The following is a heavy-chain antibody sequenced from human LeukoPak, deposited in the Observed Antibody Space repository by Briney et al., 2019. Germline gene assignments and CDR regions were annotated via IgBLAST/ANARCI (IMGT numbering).Heavy chain of an antibody. Sequence: ASVKVSCKSSGYTFIGYYMHWVRQAPGQGLGWMGWINPNTGDTKYAQKFQGRVSMTRDTSISTAYMDLSRLTSDDTAVYFCARDAYGDNFYFDYWGQGTLVTVSS. J-gene: IGHJ4*02. CDR3: ARDAYGDNFYFDY. CDR1: GYTFIGYY. D-gene: IGHD4-17*01. CDR2: INPNTGDT. V-gene: IGHV1-2*02.